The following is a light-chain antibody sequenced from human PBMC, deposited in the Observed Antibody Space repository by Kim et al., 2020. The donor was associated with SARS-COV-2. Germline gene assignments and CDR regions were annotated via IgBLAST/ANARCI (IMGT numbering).Light chain of an antibody. CDR1: QSVSSSY. CDR3: QQYGSSPPYT. V-gene: IGKV3-20*01. J-gene: IGKJ2*01. CDR2: GAS. Sequence: SPGDRATPSCMASQSVSSSYLAWNQQKPGRAPRLLIYGASSSATGIPDRYSGSGSGTDFTLTISRLEPEYFAVYYCQQYGSSPPYTFGRGTKL.